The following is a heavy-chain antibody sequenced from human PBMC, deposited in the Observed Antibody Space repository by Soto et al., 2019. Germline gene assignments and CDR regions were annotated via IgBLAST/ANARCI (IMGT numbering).Heavy chain of an antibody. Sequence: ASVKVSCKASGYTFSSYDINWVRQAAGQGLEWMGWVDPSTGNTGYAQKFQGRVTMTRNTSISTVYMELSSLRSEDTAVYYCARDFLTTMTRGLAYWGQGILVTVSS. D-gene: IGHD3-9*01. J-gene: IGHJ4*02. V-gene: IGHV1-8*01. CDR1: GYTFSSYD. CDR2: VDPSTGNT. CDR3: ARDFLTTMTRGLAY.